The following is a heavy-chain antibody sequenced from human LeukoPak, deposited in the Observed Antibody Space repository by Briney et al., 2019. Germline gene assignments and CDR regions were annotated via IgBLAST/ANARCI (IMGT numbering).Heavy chain of an antibody. CDR3: ARYRFVVGATDSFDI. CDR2: ITSSSSYI. V-gene: IGHV3-21*01. D-gene: IGHD1-26*01. Sequence: GGSLRLSCAASGFTFSSYSMSWVRQAPGKGLEWVSSITSSSSYIYYADPVKVRFTISRDNAKNSLYLQMNSLRAEDTALYYCARYRFVVGATDSFDIWGQGTMVTVSS. CDR1: GFTFSSYS. J-gene: IGHJ3*02.